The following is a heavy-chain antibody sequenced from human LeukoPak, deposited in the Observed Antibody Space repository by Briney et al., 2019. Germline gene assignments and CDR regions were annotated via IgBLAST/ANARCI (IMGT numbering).Heavy chain of an antibody. CDR3: ARLTGGYSYGYAGY. J-gene: IGHJ4*02. CDR1: GGSISSSGYY. CDR2: IYYTGST. Sequence: SETLSLTCTVSGGSISSSGYYWGWIRQPPGKGLEWIATIYYTGSTYYSPSLRSRVTISVDTSKDRFSLKLTSVTAADTAVYYCARLTGGYSYGYAGYWGQGTLVTVSS. D-gene: IGHD5-18*01. V-gene: IGHV4-39*01.